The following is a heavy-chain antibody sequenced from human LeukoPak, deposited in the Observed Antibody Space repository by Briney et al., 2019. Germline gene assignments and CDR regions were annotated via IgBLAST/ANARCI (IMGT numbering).Heavy chain of an antibody. CDR2: IYYSGST. V-gene: IGHV4-59*01. Sequence: SETLSLTCTVSGGSISSYYWSWIRQPPGKGLEWIGYIYYSGSTNYNPSLKSRVTISVDTSKNQFSLRLISVTAADTAVYYCARDRHGSGSAHSFDPWGQGILVTVSS. CDR3: ARDRHGSGSAHSFDP. D-gene: IGHD3-10*01. J-gene: IGHJ5*02. CDR1: GGSISSYY.